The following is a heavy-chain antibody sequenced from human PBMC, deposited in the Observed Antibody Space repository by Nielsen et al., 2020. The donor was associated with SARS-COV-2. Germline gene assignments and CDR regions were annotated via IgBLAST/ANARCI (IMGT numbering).Heavy chain of an antibody. V-gene: IGHV1-2*06. CDR3: ARARATIFGLVMSYGMDV. Sequence: SVKVSCKASGYTFTDYYIHWVRQAPGQGLEWMGRINPYSGGTNYSQKFQGTVTMTRDASISTVYMELTSDDTAVYYCARARATIFGLVMSYGMDVWGQGTTVAVSS. J-gene: IGHJ6*02. CDR2: INPYSGGT. CDR1: GYTFTDYY. D-gene: IGHD3/OR15-3a*01.